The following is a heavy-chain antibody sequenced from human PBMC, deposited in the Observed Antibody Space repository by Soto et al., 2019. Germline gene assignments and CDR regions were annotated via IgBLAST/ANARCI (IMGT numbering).Heavy chain of an antibody. Sequence: GGSLRLSCAASGFTFSSYAMSWVRQAQGKGLEWVSAISGSGGSTYYADSVKGRFTISRDNSKNTLYLQMNSLRAEDSAVYYWAKGTPGWWYAFDIWGQGTMVTVSS. CDR2: ISGSGGST. CDR3: AKGTPGWWYAFDI. J-gene: IGHJ3*02. V-gene: IGHV3-23*01. D-gene: IGHD2-15*01. CDR1: GFTFSSYA.